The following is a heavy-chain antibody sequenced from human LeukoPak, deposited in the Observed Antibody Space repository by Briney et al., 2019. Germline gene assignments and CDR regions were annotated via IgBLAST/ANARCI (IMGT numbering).Heavy chain of an antibody. CDR1: GGSFSGYY. D-gene: IGHD4-11*01. Sequence: PSETLSLTCAVYGGSFSGYYWSWIRQPPGKGLEWIGEINHSGSTNYNPSLKSRVTISVDTSKNQFSLKLSSVTAADTAVYYCARLPPELTTVSVGYWGQGTLVTVSS. CDR2: INHSGST. CDR3: ARLPPELTTVSVGY. V-gene: IGHV4-34*01. J-gene: IGHJ4*02.